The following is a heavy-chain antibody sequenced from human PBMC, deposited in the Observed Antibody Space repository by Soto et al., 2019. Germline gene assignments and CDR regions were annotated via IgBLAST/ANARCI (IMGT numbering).Heavy chain of an antibody. CDR1: GYIFSSYY. CDR2: INPTGGGT. Sequence: QVQLVQSGAEVKKPGASVKVSCKASGYIFSSYYIYWVRQAPGQGLEWMGMINPTGGGTSYAPRFQGRVTMTKDTSTTTDYMELSRLTSEDTPVYYCAGNRNSTAYDLASWGQGTLVTVSS. J-gene: IGHJ5*02. V-gene: IGHV1-46*01. D-gene: IGHD5-12*01. CDR3: AGNRNSTAYDLAS.